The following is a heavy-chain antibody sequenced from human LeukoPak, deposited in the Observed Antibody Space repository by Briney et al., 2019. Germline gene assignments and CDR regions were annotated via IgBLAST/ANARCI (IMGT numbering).Heavy chain of an antibody. J-gene: IGHJ1*01. CDR3: ARAIAARQEYFQH. Sequence: GGSLRLSCAASGITVSSNYMSWVRQAPGKGLEWVSVIYSGGSTYYADSVKGRFTISRDNSKNTLYLQMNSLRAEDTAVYYCARAIAARQEYFQHWGQGTLVTVSS. D-gene: IGHD6-6*01. CDR2: IYSGGST. V-gene: IGHV3-66*02. CDR1: GITVSSNY.